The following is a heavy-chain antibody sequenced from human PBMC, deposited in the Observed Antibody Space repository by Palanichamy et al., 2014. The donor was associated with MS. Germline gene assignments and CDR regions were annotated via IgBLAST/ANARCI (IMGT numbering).Heavy chain of an antibody. J-gene: IGHJ4*02. Sequence: QVQLQQWGAGLLKPSETLSLTCAVYGGSFSGYYWSWIRQPPGKGLEWIGEINHSGSTNYNPSLKSRVTISVDTSKNQFSLKLSSVTAADTAVYYCARGDGHNSGGFDYWGQGTLVTVSS. CDR2: INHSGST. V-gene: IGHV4-34*01. D-gene: IGHD5-24*01. CDR1: GGSFSGYY. CDR3: ARGDGHNSGGFDY.